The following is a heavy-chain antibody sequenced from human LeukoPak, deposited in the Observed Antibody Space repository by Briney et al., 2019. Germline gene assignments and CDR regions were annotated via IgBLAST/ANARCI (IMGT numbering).Heavy chain of an antibody. Sequence: SVKVSCKASGYTFTSYYMHWVRQAPGQGLEWMGIINSSRCSTSYAQKFQGRVTMTTHTSTSTVYVELSSLSSEDTAVYYCARNIEVIVVVVAARSYYYGVDVRGQGATVTVSS. V-gene: IGHV1-46*01. D-gene: IGHD2-15*01. CDR3: ARNIEVIVVVVAARSYYYGVDV. J-gene: IGHJ6*01. CDR2: INSSRCST. CDR1: GYTFTSYY.